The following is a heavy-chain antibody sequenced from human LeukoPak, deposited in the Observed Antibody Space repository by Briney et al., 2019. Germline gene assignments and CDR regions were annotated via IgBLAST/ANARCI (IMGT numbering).Heavy chain of an antibody. D-gene: IGHD3-3*01. CDR1: GFTFSSYA. Sequence: GGSLRLSCAASGFTFSSYAMSWVRQAPGKGLEWVANIKQDGSEKYYVDSVKGRFTISRDNAKNSLYLQMNSLRAEDTAVYYCARGPSFYDFWSGYINWFDPWGQGTLVTVSS. CDR2: IKQDGSEK. CDR3: ARGPSFYDFWSGYINWFDP. J-gene: IGHJ5*02. V-gene: IGHV3-7*01.